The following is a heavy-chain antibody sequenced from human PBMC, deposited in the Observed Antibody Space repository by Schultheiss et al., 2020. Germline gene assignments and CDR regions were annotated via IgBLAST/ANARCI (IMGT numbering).Heavy chain of an antibody. CDR3: ARFRVSGGSGWAQDY. CDR1: GGPFSSYA. Sequence: ASVKVSCKASGGPFSSYAISWVRQAPGQRLEWMGWINAGNGNTKYSQKFQGRVTITRDTSASTAYMELSSLRSEDTAVYYCARFRVSGGSGWAQDYWGQGTLVTVSS. D-gene: IGHD6-19*01. V-gene: IGHV1-3*01. J-gene: IGHJ4*02. CDR2: INAGNGNT.